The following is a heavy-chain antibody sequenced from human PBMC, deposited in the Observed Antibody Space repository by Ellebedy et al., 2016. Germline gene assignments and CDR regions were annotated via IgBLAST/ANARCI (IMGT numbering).Heavy chain of an antibody. CDR2: IYYSGST. CDR1: GGSISSSSYY. D-gene: IGHD6-19*01. V-gene: IGHV4-39*07. Sequence: SETLSLTCTVSGGSISSSSYYWGWIRQPPGKGLEWIGSIYYSGSTYYNPSLKSRVSISVDTSKNHFSLKLSSVTAADTAVYYCARVGSSGWRNNWFDPWGQGTLVTVSS. J-gene: IGHJ5*02. CDR3: ARVGSSGWRNNWFDP.